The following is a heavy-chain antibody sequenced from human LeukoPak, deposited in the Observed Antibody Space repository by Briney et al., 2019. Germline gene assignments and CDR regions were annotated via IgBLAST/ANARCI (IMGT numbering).Heavy chain of an antibody. V-gene: IGHV3-23*01. D-gene: IGHD3-10*01. CDR1: GFTFSSYA. CDR3: AKEATMVRGVIITGFDY. J-gene: IGHJ4*02. Sequence: GGSLRLSCAASGFTFSSYAMSWVRQAPGKGLEWVSAISGSGGSTYYADSVKGRFTIFRDNSKNTLYLQMNSLRAEDTAVYYCAKEATMVRGVIITGFDYWGQGTLVTVSS. CDR2: ISGSGGST.